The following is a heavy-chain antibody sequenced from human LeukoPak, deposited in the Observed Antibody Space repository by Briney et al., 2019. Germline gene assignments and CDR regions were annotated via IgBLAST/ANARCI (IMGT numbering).Heavy chain of an antibody. D-gene: IGHD1-26*01. J-gene: IGHJ4*02. CDR1: GYSFTSSW. Sequence: GESLKISCQGSGYSFTSSWIGWVRQLPGKGLEWMGIIYPGDSDTRYSPSFQGQVTISADKSISTAYLQWSSLKASDTAMYHCARFSVGGTYYPNYWGQGTQVSVSS. CDR3: ARFSVGGTYYPNY. CDR2: IYPGDSDT. V-gene: IGHV5-51*01.